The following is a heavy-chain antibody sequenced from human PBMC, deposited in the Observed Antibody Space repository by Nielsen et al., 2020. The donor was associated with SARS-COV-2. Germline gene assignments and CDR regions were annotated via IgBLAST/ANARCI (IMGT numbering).Heavy chain of an antibody. J-gene: IGHJ4*02. CDR2: INWNSGSI. V-gene: IGHV3-9*01. D-gene: IGHD3-22*01. Sequence: SLKISCAASGFTFDDYAMHWVRQAPGKGLEWVSGINWNSGSIVYADSVKGRFTISRDNAKSSLYLQMNSLRAEDTALYYCAKAQAHDSSGYYSITYYFDYWGQGTLVTVSS. CDR3: AKAQAHDSSGYYSITYYFDY. CDR1: GFTFDDYA.